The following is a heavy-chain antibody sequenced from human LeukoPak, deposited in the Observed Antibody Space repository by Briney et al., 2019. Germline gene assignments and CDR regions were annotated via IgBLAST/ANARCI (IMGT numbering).Heavy chain of an antibody. CDR3: ARGYCSGGSCYHGDY. J-gene: IGHJ4*02. CDR2: IIPIFGTA. Sequence: SVKVSCKASGYTFTSYGISWVRQAPGQGLEWMGGIIPIFGTANYAQKFQGRVTITADESTSTAYMELSSLRSEDTAVYYCARGYCSGGSCYHGDYWGQGTLVTVSS. CDR1: GYTFTSYG. D-gene: IGHD2-15*01. V-gene: IGHV1-69*13.